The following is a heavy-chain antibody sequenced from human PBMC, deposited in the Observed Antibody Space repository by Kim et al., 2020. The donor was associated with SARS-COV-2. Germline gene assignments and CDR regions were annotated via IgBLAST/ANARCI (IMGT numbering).Heavy chain of an antibody. J-gene: IGHJ6*02. CDR3: ARGMVRGVIISPFYYYGMDV. CDR2: IIPIFGTA. CDR1: GGTFSSYA. D-gene: IGHD3-10*01. Sequence: SVKVSCKASGGTFSSYAISWVRQAPGQGLEWMGGIIPIFGTANYAQKFQGRVTITADESTSTAYMELSSLRSEDTAVYYCARGMVRGVIISPFYYYGMDVWGQGTTVTVSS. V-gene: IGHV1-69*13.